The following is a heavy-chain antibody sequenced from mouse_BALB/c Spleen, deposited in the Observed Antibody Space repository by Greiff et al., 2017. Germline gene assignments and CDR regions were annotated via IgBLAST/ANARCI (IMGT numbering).Heavy chain of an antibody. CDR1: GYTFTSYW. CDR3: ARRLTEAMDY. J-gene: IGHJ4*01. V-gene: IGHV1-7*01. D-gene: IGHD4-1*01. Sequence: QVQLQQSGAELAKPGASVKMSCKASGYTFTSYWMHWVKQRPGQGLEWIGYINPSTGYTEYNQKFKDKATLTADKSSSTAYMKLSSLTSEDSAVYYCARRLTEAMDYWGQGTSVTVSS. CDR2: INPSTGYT.